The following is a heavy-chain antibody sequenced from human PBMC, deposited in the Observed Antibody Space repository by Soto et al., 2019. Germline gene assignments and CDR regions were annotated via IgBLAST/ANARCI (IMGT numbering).Heavy chain of an antibody. CDR1: GYSFTGYY. Sequence: ASVKVCCKGSGYSFTGYYMRWVRQAPGQGLEWMGWINPNSGGTNYAQKLQGWVTMTRDTSISTAYMELSRLRSDDTAVYYCANAVAGKNDEPFDYWGQGTLVTVSS. J-gene: IGHJ4*02. CDR3: ANAVAGKNDEPFDY. CDR2: INPNSGGT. V-gene: IGHV1-2*04. D-gene: IGHD6-19*01.